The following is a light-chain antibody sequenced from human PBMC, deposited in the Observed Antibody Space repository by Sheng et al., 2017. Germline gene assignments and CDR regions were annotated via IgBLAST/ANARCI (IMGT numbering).Light chain of an antibody. CDR1: QSVRRD. CDR2: GAS. V-gene: IGKV3-15*01. Sequence: EIVMTQSPATLSVSPGERATLSYRASQSVRRDLAWYQQKPGQAPRLLIYGASTRATGIPVRFSGSGSGTEFTLTITSLQSEDFAVYYCKQYNSWPPFTFGGGTKVEIK. CDR3: KQYNSWPPFT. J-gene: IGKJ4*01.